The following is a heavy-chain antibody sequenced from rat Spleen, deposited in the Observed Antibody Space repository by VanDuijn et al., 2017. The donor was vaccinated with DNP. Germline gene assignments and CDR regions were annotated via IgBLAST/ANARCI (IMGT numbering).Heavy chain of an antibody. D-gene: IGHD4-3*01. V-gene: IGHV5-25*01. CDR1: GFIFSNYD. Sequence: EVQLVESGGGLVQPGGSLKLSCAASGFIFSNYDMAWVRQAPTKGLEWVASISHSGGITYYRDSVKGRFTVSKDNAKTSLYLQMDSLRSGDTATYYCGRRGDSGYDYWGQGVMVTVSS. CDR3: GRRGDSGYDY. J-gene: IGHJ2*01. CDR2: ISHSGGIT.